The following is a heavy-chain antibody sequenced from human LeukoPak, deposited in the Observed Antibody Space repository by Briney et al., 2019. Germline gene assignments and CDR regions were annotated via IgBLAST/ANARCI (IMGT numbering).Heavy chain of an antibody. Sequence: GGPLRLSCAASEFTFSNYGMHWVRQAPGKGLEWVAFIRYDGSTKYYADSVKGRFTISRDNSKNTLYLQMNSLRDEDTAVYYCARVVGPTYYDILTGPDAFDIWGQGTMVTVSS. V-gene: IGHV3-30*02. CDR1: EFTFSNYG. D-gene: IGHD3-9*01. J-gene: IGHJ3*02. CDR3: ARVVGPTYYDILTGPDAFDI. CDR2: IRYDGSTK.